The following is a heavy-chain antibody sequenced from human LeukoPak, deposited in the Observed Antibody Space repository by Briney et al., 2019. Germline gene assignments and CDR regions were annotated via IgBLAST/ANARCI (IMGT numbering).Heavy chain of an antibody. J-gene: IGHJ6*02. V-gene: IGHV3-33*01. D-gene: IGHD6-6*01. CDR1: GFTFSSYG. Sequence: GGSLRLSCAASGFTFSSYGMHWVRQAPGKGLEWVAVIWYDGSNKYYADSVKGRFTISRDNSKNTLYLQMNSLRAEDTAVYYCARDSSYYYGMDVWGQGTTVTVSS. CDR3: ARDSSYYYGMDV. CDR2: IWYDGSNK.